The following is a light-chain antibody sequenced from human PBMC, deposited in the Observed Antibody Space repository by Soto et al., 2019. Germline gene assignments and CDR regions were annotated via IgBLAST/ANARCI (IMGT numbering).Light chain of an antibody. CDR1: QSVSSSY. J-gene: IGKJ1*01. V-gene: IGKV3-20*01. CDR3: QQYGSSPRT. Sequence: VWPPNPGTLYLSTVERATHFLRASQSVSSSYLAWYKQKPGQAPRLLIYGASSRATGIPDRFSVSGSGTDFNLTIRRMEPEELTVDDGQQYGSSPRTFRQVAEVDIK. CDR2: GAS.